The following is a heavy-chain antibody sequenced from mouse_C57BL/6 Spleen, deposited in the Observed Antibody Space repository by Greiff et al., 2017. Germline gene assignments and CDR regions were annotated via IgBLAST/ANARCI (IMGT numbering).Heavy chain of an antibody. CDR1: GFTFSSYA. CDR2: ISDGGSYT. D-gene: IGHD6-2*01. Sequence: EVHLVESGGGLVKPGGSLKLSCAASGFTFSSYAMSWVRQTPEKRLEWVATISDGGSYTYYPDNVKGRFTISRDNAKNNLYLQMSHLKSEDTAMYYCARDGESWYFDVWGTGTTVTVSS. J-gene: IGHJ1*03. CDR3: ARDGESWYFDV. V-gene: IGHV5-4*01.